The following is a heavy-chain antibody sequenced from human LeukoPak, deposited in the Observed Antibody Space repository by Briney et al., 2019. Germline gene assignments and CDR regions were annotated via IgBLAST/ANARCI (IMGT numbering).Heavy chain of an antibody. CDR3: ASIIAARRNFDY. J-gene: IGHJ4*02. CDR2: ISSNGGST. CDR1: GFTFSSYA. V-gene: IGHV3-64*01. Sequence: PGGSLRLSCAASGFTFSSYAMHWVRQAPGKGLEYVSAISSNGGSTYYANSVKGRFTISRDNSKNTLYLQMGSLRAEDMAVYYCASIIAARRNFDYWGQGTLVTVSS. D-gene: IGHD6-6*01.